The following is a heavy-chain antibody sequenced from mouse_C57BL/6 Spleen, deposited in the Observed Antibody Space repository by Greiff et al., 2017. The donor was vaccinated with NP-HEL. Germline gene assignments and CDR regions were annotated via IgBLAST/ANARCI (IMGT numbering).Heavy chain of an antibody. CDR1: GYTFTSYW. Sequence: VQLQQPGAELVRPGSSVKLSCKASGYTFTSYWMHWVKQRPVQGLEWIGNIDPSDSETHYNQKFKDKATLTVDKSSSTAYMQLSSLTSEDSAVYYYARRNSDGGYFDYWGQGTTLTVSS. CDR3: ARRNSDGGYFDY. D-gene: IGHD2-1*01. J-gene: IGHJ2*01. V-gene: IGHV1-52*01. CDR2: IDPSDSET.